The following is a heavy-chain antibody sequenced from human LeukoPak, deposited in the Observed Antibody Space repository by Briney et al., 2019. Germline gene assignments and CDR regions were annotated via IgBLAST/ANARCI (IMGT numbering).Heavy chain of an antibody. D-gene: IGHD1-26*01. J-gene: IGHJ4*02. V-gene: IGHV4-39*07. CDR1: GCSISSSSYY. CDR2: IYYSGNT. CDR3: SRESGAFCPFGY. Sequence: PSEALSLTCTVSGCSISSSSYYWGWIRQPPGKGLEGMGSIYYSGNTYYNPSLKSRLTISVDTSKHQFSLTLRCEIAAHTAVYYCSRESGAFCPFGYWGQGTLVIVPP.